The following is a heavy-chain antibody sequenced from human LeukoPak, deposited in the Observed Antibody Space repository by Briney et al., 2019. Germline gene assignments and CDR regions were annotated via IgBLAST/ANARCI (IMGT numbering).Heavy chain of an antibody. D-gene: IGHD7-27*01. CDR3: ARQGGSGVWFDP. CDR1: GGSISSSSSY. CDR2: IYYSGSP. J-gene: IGHJ5*02. Sequence: PSETLSLTCTVSGGSISSSSSYWGWLRQSPGKGLEWIGSIYYSGSPYYNASLKSRVTISVDTSKNQISLKLTSVTAADTALYYCARQGGSGVWFDPWGQGTLVTVSS. V-gene: IGHV4-39*01.